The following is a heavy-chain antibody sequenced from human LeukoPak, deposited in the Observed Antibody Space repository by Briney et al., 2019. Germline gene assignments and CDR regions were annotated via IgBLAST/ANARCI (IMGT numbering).Heavy chain of an antibody. V-gene: IGHV3-23*01. Sequence: PGGSLRLSCAASGFTFSSYAMSWVRQVPGKGLEWVSAISGSGGSTFYADSVKGRFTISRDNSKNTLYLQMNSLRAEDTAVYYCAKDIAAAGTIVGAFDIWGQGTMVTVSS. CDR1: GFTFSSYA. CDR3: AKDIAAAGTIVGAFDI. CDR2: ISGSGGST. J-gene: IGHJ3*02. D-gene: IGHD6-13*01.